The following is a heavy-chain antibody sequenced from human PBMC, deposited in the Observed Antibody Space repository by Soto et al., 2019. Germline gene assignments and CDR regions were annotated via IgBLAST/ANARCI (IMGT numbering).Heavy chain of an antibody. D-gene: IGHD5-18*01. J-gene: IGHJ4*02. CDR1: GFSLSDYW. V-gene: IGHV3-74*01. CDR3: AIGANGYYYFDY. CDR2: ITRDGSST. Sequence: EVQLVESGGGLVQPGGSLRLSCAASGFSLSDYWMHWVRQAPGEGLVWLSRITRDGSSTNSADSVKGRFTISRDNAKNTLYLQVNSLRGEDTAVYYCAIGANGYYYFDYWGQGTLVTVSS.